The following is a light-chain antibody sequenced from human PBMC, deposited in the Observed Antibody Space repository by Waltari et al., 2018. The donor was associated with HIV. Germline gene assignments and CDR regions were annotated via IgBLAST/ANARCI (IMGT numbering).Light chain of an antibody. V-gene: IGKV4-1*01. CDR1: QSVLYSSNNKNY. CDR2: WAS. J-gene: IGKJ1*01. Sequence: DIVMTQSPDSLAVSLGERATFNCKSSQSVLYSSNNKNYLAWYQQKPGQPPKLLFYWASARESGVPDRFSGSGSETDFTLTISGLQAEDVAVYYCQQYYSVPWTFGQGTKVEIK. CDR3: QQYYSVPWT.